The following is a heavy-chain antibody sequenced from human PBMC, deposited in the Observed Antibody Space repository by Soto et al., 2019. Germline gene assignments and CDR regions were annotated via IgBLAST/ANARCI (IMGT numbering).Heavy chain of an antibody. Sequence: ASVKVSCKVSGYTLTELSMHWVRQAPGKGLEWMGGFDPEDGETIYAQKSQGRVTMTEDTSTDTAYMELSSLRSEDTAVYYCATAVIAAAGTSSYYYYYMYVWGKGTTVTVSS. J-gene: IGHJ6*03. CDR2: FDPEDGET. CDR1: GYTLTELS. D-gene: IGHD6-13*01. V-gene: IGHV1-24*01. CDR3: ATAVIAAAGTSSYYYYYMYV.